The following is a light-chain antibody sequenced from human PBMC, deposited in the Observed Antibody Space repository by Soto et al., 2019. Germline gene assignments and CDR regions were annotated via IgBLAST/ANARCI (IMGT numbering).Light chain of an antibody. Sequence: DIQLTPSPSFLSASVGDRVTITCRASQGISSYLAWYQQKPGKAPKLLIYAASTLQSGVPSRFSGSGSGTEFTLTISSLQPEDFATYCCQHLNTYLITFGQGTRLEIK. CDR3: QHLNTYLIT. CDR1: QGISSY. V-gene: IGKV1-9*01. J-gene: IGKJ5*01. CDR2: AAS.